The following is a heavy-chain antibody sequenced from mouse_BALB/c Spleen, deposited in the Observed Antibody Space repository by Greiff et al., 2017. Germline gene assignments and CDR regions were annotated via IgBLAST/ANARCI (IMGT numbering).Heavy chain of an antibody. Sequence: VQLQQSGAELVKPGASVKLSCTASGFNIKDTYMHWVKQRPEQGLEWIGEIFPGTGTTYYNEKFKGKATLTIDTSSSTAYMQLSSLTSEDSAVYFCARGITTDAMDYWGQGTSVTVSS. J-gene: IGHJ4*01. CDR1: GFNIKDTY. CDR2: IFPGTGTT. D-gene: IGHD1-1*01. V-gene: IGHV1S132*01. CDR3: ARGITTDAMDY.